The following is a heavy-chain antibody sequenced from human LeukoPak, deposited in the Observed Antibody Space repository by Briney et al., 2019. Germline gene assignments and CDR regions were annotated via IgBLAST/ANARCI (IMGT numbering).Heavy chain of an antibody. V-gene: IGHV4-59*01. D-gene: IGHD1-26*01. CDR1: GVSISDYY. J-gene: IGHJ4*02. CDR3: ASSRELVGANDY. Sequence: PSETLSLTCTVSGVSISDYYWSWIRQPPGKGLEWIGYIYYSGSTNYNPSLKSRVTISVDTSKNQFSLKLSSVTAADTAVYYCASSRELVGANDYWGQGTLVTVSS. CDR2: IYYSGST.